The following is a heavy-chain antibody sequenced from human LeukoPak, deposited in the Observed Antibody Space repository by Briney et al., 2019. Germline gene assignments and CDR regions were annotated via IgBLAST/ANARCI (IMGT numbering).Heavy chain of an antibody. CDR1: GGSISSYY. Sequence: PSETLSLTCTVSGGSISSYYWSWIRQPPGKGLEWIGYIYYSGSTNYNPSLKSRVTISVDTSKNQFSLKLSSVTAADTAVYYCARDRNYYDSSGSSGAFDIWGQGTMVTVSS. D-gene: IGHD3-22*01. CDR2: IYYSGST. CDR3: ARDRNYYDSSGSSGAFDI. V-gene: IGHV4-59*01. J-gene: IGHJ3*02.